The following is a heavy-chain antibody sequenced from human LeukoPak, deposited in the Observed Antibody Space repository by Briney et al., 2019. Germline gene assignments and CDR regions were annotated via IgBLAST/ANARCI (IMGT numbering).Heavy chain of an antibody. CDR2: IYYSGST. Sequence: SETLSLTCTVSGGSISSYYWSWIRQPPGKGLEWIGYIYYSGSTNYNPSLKSRVTIPVDTSKNQFSLKLSSVTAADTAVYYCAREVGGYSSSWYGDYFDYWGQGTLVTVSS. J-gene: IGHJ4*02. CDR1: GGSISSYY. D-gene: IGHD6-13*01. CDR3: AREVGGYSSSWYGDYFDY. V-gene: IGHV4-59*01.